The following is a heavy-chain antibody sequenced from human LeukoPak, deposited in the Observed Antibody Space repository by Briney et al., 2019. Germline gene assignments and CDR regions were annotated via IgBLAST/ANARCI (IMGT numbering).Heavy chain of an antibody. CDR1: GYTFTSYY. D-gene: IGHD3-10*01. CDR2: INPSGGST. Sequence: ASVKVSCKASGYTFTSYYMHWVRQAPGQGLEWMGIINPSGGSTSYAQKFQGRVTMTRVTSTSTDYMELSSLRSEDTAVYYCASPRVRGAPTALYYYYGMDVWGQGTTVTVSS. J-gene: IGHJ6*02. V-gene: IGHV1-46*01. CDR3: ASPRVRGAPTALYYYYGMDV.